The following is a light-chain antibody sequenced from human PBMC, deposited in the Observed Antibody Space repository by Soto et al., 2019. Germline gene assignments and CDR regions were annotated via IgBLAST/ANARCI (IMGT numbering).Light chain of an antibody. CDR1: QSISSY. CDR2: ATS. J-gene: IGKJ1*01. V-gene: IGKV1-39*01. Sequence: DIPMTQSPSSLSASVGDRVSITCRASQSISSYLNWYQQKPGKAPKLLIYATSSLQSGVPSRFSGSGYGTDFTLTISSLQPEDFATYYCQQSYSTLWTFGQGTKVEIK. CDR3: QQSYSTLWT.